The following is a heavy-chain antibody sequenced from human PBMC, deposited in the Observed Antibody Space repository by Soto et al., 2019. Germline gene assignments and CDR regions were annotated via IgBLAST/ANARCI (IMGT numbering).Heavy chain of an antibody. CDR2: SYHSGSS. CDR1: GGSINRAVDS. J-gene: IGHJ4*01. V-gene: IGHV4-30-2*02. CDR3: TKACYYDCCFDV. D-gene: IGHD3-22*01. Sequence: SESLSLTCTVSGGSINRAVDSWGWVRHAPGKGLEWTGYSYHSGSSYYNPSLQRRVTMSVDRSKAQFYLTLTSVTAADSAVYFCTKACYYDCCFDVWGQGTPVTVSS.